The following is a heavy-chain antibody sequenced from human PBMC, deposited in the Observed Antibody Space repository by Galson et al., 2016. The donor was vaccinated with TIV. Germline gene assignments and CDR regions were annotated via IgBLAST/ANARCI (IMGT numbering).Heavy chain of an antibody. CDR1: GYSFTAFT. J-gene: IGHJ4*02. CDR3: AREADYGSGSLYFDY. V-gene: IGHV1-3*01. Sequence: SVKVSCKASGYSFTAFTMHWVRQAPGQRLEWMGWISVRNGYTKYSENLQARVTITRDSSATTAYMELGSLKTEDTAVYYCAREADYGSGSLYFDYWGQGILVTVFS. CDR2: ISVRNGYT. D-gene: IGHD3-16*01.